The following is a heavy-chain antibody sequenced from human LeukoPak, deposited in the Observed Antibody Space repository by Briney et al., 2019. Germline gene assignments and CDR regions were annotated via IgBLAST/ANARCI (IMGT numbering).Heavy chain of an antibody. CDR2: IGNNGGGI. J-gene: IGHJ4*02. D-gene: IGHD7-27*01. V-gene: IGHV3-23*01. CDR3: AIDPNWGTHS. Sequence: GGSLRLSCAASGFTFSTYTMYWVRHPPGKRLEWVSIIGNNGGGIHYADSVRGRFTISRDDSKNALYLQMNSLRVEDTAVYYCAIDPNWGTHSWGQGVLVTVSS. CDR1: GFTFSTYT.